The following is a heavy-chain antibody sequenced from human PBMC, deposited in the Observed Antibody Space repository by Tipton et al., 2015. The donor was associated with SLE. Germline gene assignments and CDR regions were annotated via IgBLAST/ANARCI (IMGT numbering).Heavy chain of an antibody. D-gene: IGHD3-10*01. V-gene: IGHV1-69*11. Sequence: QSGPEVKKPGSSVKVSCMPSGGTFSSYGFSWVRQAPGQGLEWMGRIIPIIGTPEYSQNFQGRVTITADESTSTVSMELSSLRSEDTAVYYCGLRRVGAMIFDTWGQGPMVSVSS. CDR3: GLRRVGAMIFDT. J-gene: IGHJ3*02. CDR2: IIPIIGTP. CDR1: GGTFSSYG.